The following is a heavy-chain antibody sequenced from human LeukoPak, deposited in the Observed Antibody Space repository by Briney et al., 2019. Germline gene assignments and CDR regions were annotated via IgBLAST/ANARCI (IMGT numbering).Heavy chain of an antibody. Sequence: SETLSLTCTVSGGTISSRSYYWGWIRQPPGKGLEWVGTIYYSGSTYYNPSLNRRVTISVDTSKNQFSLKLSSVTPADTAMYYCARRGTAAAVGFGWFDPWGQGTLVTVSS. J-gene: IGHJ5*02. V-gene: IGHV4-39*01. CDR2: IYYSGST. D-gene: IGHD6-13*01. CDR3: ARRGTAAAVGFGWFDP. CDR1: GGTISSRSYY.